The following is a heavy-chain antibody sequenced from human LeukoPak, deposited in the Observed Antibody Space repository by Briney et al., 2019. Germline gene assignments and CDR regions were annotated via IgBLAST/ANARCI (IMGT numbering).Heavy chain of an antibody. Sequence: PGGSLRLSCSASGFTFSSYAMHWVRQAPRKGLEYVSAISSNGGSRYYADSVKGRFTISRDNSKNTLYLQMSSLRAEDTAVYYCVVQGWVFRAPTQYYFDYWGQGTLVTVSS. CDR3: VVQGWVFRAPTQYYFDY. J-gene: IGHJ4*02. V-gene: IGHV3-64D*06. CDR2: ISSNGGSR. D-gene: IGHD1-1*01. CDR1: GFTFSSYA.